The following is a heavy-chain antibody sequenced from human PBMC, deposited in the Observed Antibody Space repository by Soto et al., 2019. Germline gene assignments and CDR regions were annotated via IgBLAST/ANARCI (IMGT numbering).Heavy chain of an antibody. CDR1: GYTFPSYG. J-gene: IGHJ6*03. CDR3: ARDLSPDPADIYSYGPGYSYYYMDV. Sequence: ASVKVSCKASGYTFPSYGISWVRQAPGQGLEWMGWISAYNGNTNYAQKLQGRVTMTTDTSTSTAYMELRSLRSDDTAVYYCARDLSPDPADIYSYGPGYSYYYMDVWGKGTTVTVSS. CDR2: ISAYNGNT. V-gene: IGHV1-18*01. D-gene: IGHD5-18*01.